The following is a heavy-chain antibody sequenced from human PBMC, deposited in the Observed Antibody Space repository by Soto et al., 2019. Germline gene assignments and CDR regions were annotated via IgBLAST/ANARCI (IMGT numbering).Heavy chain of an antibody. CDR1: RSTFSSYA. J-gene: IGHJ4*02. V-gene: IGHV3-23*01. CDR3: AKDSGPRAYYFDY. Sequence: GSLRLSCAASRSTFSSYAIIWVLQTPVKGLEWVSAISGSGGSTYYADSVKGRFTISRDNSKNTLYLQMNSLRAEDTAVYYCAKDSGPRAYYFDYWGQGTLVTVSS. CDR2: ISGSGGST.